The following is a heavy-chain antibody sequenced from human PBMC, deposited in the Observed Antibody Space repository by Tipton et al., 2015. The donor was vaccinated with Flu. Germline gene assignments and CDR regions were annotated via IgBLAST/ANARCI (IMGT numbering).Heavy chain of an antibody. D-gene: IGHD3-22*01. CDR1: GFTFSSYG. CDR2: IWYDGSNK. J-gene: IGHJ4*02. CDR3: AKSSIAYYYDSSGYGGYFDY. Sequence: SLRLSCAASGFTFSSYGMHWVRQAPGKRLEWVAVIWYDGSNKYYADSVKGRFTISRDNSKNTLYLQMNSLRAEDTAVYYCAKSSIAYYYDSSGYGGYFDYWGQGTLVTVSS. V-gene: IGHV3-33*06.